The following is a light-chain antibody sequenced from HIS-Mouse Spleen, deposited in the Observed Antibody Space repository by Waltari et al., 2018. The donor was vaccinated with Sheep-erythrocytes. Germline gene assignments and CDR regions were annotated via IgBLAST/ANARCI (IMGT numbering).Light chain of an antibody. V-gene: IGLV2-23*01. Sequence: QSVLTQPLSVSEAPRQRVTISCSGSSSNIGNNAVNWYQQHPGKAPKLMIYEGSKRHSGGSNRFSGSKSGNTASLTIAGLQAEDEADYYCCSYAGSSTWVFGGGTKLTVL. J-gene: IGLJ3*02. CDR2: EGS. CDR1: SSNIGNNA. CDR3: CSYAGSSTWV.